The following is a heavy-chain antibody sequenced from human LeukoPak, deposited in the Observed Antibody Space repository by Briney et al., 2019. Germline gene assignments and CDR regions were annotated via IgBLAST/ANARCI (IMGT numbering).Heavy chain of an antibody. J-gene: IGHJ3*02. CDR3: AKGDGYNYSAFDI. V-gene: IGHV4-39*01. Sequence: SETLSLTCTVSGGSISSTSYFWGWIRQPPGKGLEWIGSIYYSGSTYYNPSLKSRVTISVDTSKNQLSLKLSSVTAADTAVYYCAKGDGYNYSAFDIWGQGTMFTASS. CDR1: GGSISSTSYF. CDR2: IYYSGST. D-gene: IGHD5-24*01.